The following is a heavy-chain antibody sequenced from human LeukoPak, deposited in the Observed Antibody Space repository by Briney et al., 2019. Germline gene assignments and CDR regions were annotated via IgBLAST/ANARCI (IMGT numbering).Heavy chain of an antibody. V-gene: IGHV4-59*08. CDR3: ARQGDFWSEGWSDP. CDR1: GGSISSYY. Sequence: PSETLSLTCTVSGGSISSYYWSWIRQPPGKGLEWIGYIYYSGSTNYNPSLKSRVTISVDTSKNQFSLKLSSVTAADTAVYYCARQGDFWSEGWSDPWGQGALVTVSS. D-gene: IGHD3-3*01. CDR2: IYYSGST. J-gene: IGHJ5*02.